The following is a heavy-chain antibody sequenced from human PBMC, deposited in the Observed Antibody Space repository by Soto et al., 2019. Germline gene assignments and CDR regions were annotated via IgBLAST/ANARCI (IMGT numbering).Heavy chain of an antibody. CDR1: GGSISSGDYY. D-gene: IGHD3-9*01. CDR3: ARTDYDILTGYGGYFDY. CDR2: IYYSRST. J-gene: IGHJ4*02. Sequence: QVQLQESGPGLVKPSQTLSLTCTVSGGSISSGDYYWSWIRQPPGKGLEWIGYIYYSRSTYYNPSLKSRVTISVDTSKNQFSLKLSSVTAADTAVYYCARTDYDILTGYGGYFDYWGQGTLVTVSS. V-gene: IGHV4-30-4*01.